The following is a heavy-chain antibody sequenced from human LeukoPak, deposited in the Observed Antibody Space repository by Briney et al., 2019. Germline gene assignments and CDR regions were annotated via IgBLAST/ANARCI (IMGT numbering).Heavy chain of an antibody. Sequence: SETLSLTCTVSGGSISSGSYYWSWIRQPAGKGLEWIGRIYTSGSTNYNPSLKSRVTISVDTSKNQFSLKLSSVTAADTAVYYCARESGSLGSGSYYNHNSRYYYYYYMDVWGKGTTVTVSS. CDR2: IYTSGST. CDR3: ARESGSLGSGSYYNHNSRYYYYYYMDV. D-gene: IGHD3-10*01. J-gene: IGHJ6*03. V-gene: IGHV4-61*02. CDR1: GGSISSGSYY.